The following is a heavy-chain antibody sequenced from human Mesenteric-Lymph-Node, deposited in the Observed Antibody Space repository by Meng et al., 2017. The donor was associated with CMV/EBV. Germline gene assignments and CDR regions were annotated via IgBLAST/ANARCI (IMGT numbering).Heavy chain of an antibody. Sequence: SVKVSCKASGGTFSSYAISWVRQAPGQGLEWMGGIIPIFGTANYAQKFQGRVTITTDESTSTAHLELNSLRSDDTAVYYCATIKTYCHSDCYDWGQGTQVTVSS. CDR2: IIPIFGTA. J-gene: IGHJ4*02. D-gene: IGHD2-21*01. V-gene: IGHV1-69*05. CDR1: GGTFSSYA. CDR3: ATIKTYCHSDCYD.